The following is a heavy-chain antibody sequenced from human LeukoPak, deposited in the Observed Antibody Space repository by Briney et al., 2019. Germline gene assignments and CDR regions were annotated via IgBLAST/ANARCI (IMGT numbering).Heavy chain of an antibody. D-gene: IGHD6-6*01. V-gene: IGHV1-24*01. CDR1: GYTLTELS. Sequence: GASVKVSCKVSGYTLTELSMHWVRQAPGKGLEWMGGFDPEDGETIYAQKFQGRVTMTEDTSTDTAYMELSSLRSEDTAVYYCATVGSSSSPKPYMDVWGKGTTVTVSS. J-gene: IGHJ6*03. CDR3: ATVGSSSSPKPYMDV. CDR2: FDPEDGET.